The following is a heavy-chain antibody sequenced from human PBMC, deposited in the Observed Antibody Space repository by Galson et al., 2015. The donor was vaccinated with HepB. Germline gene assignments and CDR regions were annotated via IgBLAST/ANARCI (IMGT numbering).Heavy chain of an antibody. CDR3: ARLVETYNWNYLGSYFDY. V-gene: IGHV5-51*03. J-gene: IGHJ4*02. Sequence: QSGAEVKKPGESLKISCKGSGYSFTSYWIGWVRQMPGKGLEWMGIIYPGDSDTRYSPSFQGQVTISADKSISTAYLQWSSLKASDTAMYYCARLVETYNWNYLGSYFDYWGQGTLVTVSS. CDR2: IYPGDSDT. D-gene: IGHD1-7*01. CDR1: GYSFTSYW.